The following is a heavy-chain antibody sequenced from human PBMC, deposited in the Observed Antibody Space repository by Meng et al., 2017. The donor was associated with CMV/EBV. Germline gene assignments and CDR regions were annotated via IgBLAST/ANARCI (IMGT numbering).Heavy chain of an antibody. D-gene: IGHD5-24*01. CDR2: IIPIFGTA. CDR3: ARMPRDGYNYIDY. CDR1: RGTFSSYA. V-gene: IGHV1-69*12. Sequence: QVQRVQSVAEVKKPGSSVKVSCKASRGTFSSYAISWVRQAPGQGLEWMGGIIPIFGTANYAQKFQGRVTITADESTSTAYMELSSLRSEDTAVYYCARMPRDGYNYIDYWGQGTLVTVSS. J-gene: IGHJ4*02.